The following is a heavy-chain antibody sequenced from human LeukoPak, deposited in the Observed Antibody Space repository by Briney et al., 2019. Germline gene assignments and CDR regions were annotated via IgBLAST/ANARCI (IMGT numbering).Heavy chain of an antibody. CDR2: ISAYNGNT. CDR3: ARDAVVVPAAIIDY. V-gene: IGHV1-18*01. D-gene: IGHD2-2*02. Sequence: ASVKVSCKASGHTFTSYGISWVRQAPGQGLEWMVWISAYNGNTNYAQKLQGRVTMTTDTSTSTAYMELRSLRSDDTAVYYCARDAVVVPAAIIDYWGQGTLVTVSS. J-gene: IGHJ4*02. CDR1: GHTFTSYG.